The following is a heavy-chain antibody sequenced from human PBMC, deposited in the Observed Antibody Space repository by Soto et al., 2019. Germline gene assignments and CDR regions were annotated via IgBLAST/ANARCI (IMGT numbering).Heavy chain of an antibody. CDR1: GGTFSSYA. D-gene: IGHD5-12*01. Sequence: ASVKVSCKASGGTFSSYAISWVRQAPGQGLEWMGGIIPIFGTANYAQKFQGRVTITADESTSTAYMELSSLRSEDTAVYYCARADGYNVHPDCPFDYWGQGTLVTVYS. V-gene: IGHV1-69*13. CDR2: IIPIFGTA. J-gene: IGHJ4*02. CDR3: ARADGYNVHPDCPFDY.